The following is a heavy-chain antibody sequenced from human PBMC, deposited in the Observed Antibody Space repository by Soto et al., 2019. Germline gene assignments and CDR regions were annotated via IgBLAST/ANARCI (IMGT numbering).Heavy chain of an antibody. CDR1: CDTFTNSG. D-gene: IGHD3-22*01. Sequence: RXSVEVSFKASCDTFTNSGISWVRQAPGQGLEWMGGSSPYNGHTKYAQKLQGRVTMTTDTSTSTAYMELRSLKSDDTAVYYCAIEDYYDSSGYLPVRYYFGMDVWGQGTKVPVSS. V-gene: IGHV1-18*01. CDR2: SSPYNGHT. J-gene: IGHJ6*02. CDR3: AIEDYYDSSGYLPVRYYFGMDV.